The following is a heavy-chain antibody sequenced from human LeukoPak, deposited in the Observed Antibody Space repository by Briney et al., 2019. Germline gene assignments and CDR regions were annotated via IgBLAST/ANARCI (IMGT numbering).Heavy chain of an antibody. J-gene: IGHJ5*02. CDR3: ARGPFAGLLWDLLNWFDP. CDR1: GGSFSGYY. V-gene: IGHV4-34*01. CDR2: INHSGST. Sequence: SETLSLTCAVYGGSFSGYYWSWLRQPPGKGLEWIGEINHSGSTNYNPSLKSRVTISVDTSKNQFSLKLSSVTAADTAVYYCARGPFAGLLWDLLNWFDPWGQGTLVTVSS. D-gene: IGHD3-10*01.